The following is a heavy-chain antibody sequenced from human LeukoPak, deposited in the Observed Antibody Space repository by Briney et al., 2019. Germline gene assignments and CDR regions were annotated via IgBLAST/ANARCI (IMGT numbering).Heavy chain of an antibody. CDR1: GGXFSGYY. J-gene: IGHJ4*02. CDR3: ARAWATDYFDY. CDR2: INHSGST. V-gene: IGHV4-34*01. Sequence: PSETLSLTCAVYGGXFSGYYCSWIRQPPGKGLEWIGEINHSGSTNYNPSLKSRVTISVDTSKNQFSLKLSSVTAADTAMYYCARAWATDYFDYWGQGTLVTVSS.